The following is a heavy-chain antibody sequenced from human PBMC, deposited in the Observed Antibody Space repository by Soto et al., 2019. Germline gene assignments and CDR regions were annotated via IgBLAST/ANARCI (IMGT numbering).Heavy chain of an antibody. CDR2: INSDGSST. CDR3: ARGGSLNWYFDL. V-gene: IGHV3-74*01. Sequence: EVQLVESGGGLVQPGGSLRLSCAASGFTFSRYWMHWVRQAPVKGLVWVSRINSDGSSTSYADSVKGRFNISRDNAKNTLYLQMNSLRAEDTAVYYCARGGSLNWYFDLWGRGTLVTVSS. D-gene: IGHD1-26*01. CDR1: GFTFSRYW. J-gene: IGHJ2*01.